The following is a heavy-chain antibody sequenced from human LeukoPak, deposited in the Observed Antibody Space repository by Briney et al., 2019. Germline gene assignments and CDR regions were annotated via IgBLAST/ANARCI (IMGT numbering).Heavy chain of an antibody. CDR3: ARAKLDDCGGVCDQYFQH. D-gene: IGHD2-21*02. Sequence: GASVQVSCKASGYTFTDYYMHWVRQAPGQGLEWMVWINPNSGGTNFAQKFQGRVTLTRDTSINTAYMELSSLRSDDTAVYYCARAKLDDCGGVCDQYFQHWGQGTLVTVSS. CDR1: GYTFTDYY. V-gene: IGHV1-2*02. J-gene: IGHJ1*01. CDR2: INPNSGGT.